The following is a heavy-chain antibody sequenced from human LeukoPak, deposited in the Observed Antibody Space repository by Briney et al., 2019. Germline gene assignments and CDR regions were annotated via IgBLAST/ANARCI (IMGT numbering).Heavy chain of an antibody. V-gene: IGHV3-21*01. CDR3: ARGRGYSYGLDY. CDR1: GFTFSSYS. J-gene: IGHJ4*02. Sequence: GGSLRLSCAASGFTFSSYSMNWVRQAPGKGPEWVSSISSSSSYIYYADSVKGRFTISRDNAKNSLYLQMNSLRAEDTAVYYCARGRGYSYGLDYWGQGTLVTVSS. D-gene: IGHD5-18*01. CDR2: ISSSSSYI.